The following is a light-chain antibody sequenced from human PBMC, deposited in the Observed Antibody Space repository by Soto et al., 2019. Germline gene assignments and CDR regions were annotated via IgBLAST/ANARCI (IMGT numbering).Light chain of an antibody. CDR3: CSYAHSDTHDYV. V-gene: IGLV2-23*01. J-gene: IGLJ1*01. Sequence: QSALTQPASVSGSPGQSITISCTGLSSDVGSYKFVSWYQHHPGKAPKLMIFEGDKRPSGVSDRFSASKSGTTASLTISGLQPEDEADYYCCSYAHSDTHDYVFGTGTKVTVL. CDR1: SSDVGSYKF. CDR2: EGD.